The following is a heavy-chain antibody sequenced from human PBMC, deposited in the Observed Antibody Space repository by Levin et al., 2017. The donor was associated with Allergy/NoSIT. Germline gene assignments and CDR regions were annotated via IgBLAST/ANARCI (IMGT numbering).Heavy chain of an antibody. J-gene: IGHJ6*02. V-gene: IGHV4-59*08. Sequence: SETLSLTCTVSGGSISSYYWSWIRQPPGKGLEWIGYIYYSGSTTYNPSLKSRVTISVDTSKNQFSLKLSSVTAADTAVYYCARLGSYYDYGMDVWGQGTTVTVSS. CDR1: GGSISSYY. CDR3: ARLGSYYDYGMDV. CDR2: IYYSGST.